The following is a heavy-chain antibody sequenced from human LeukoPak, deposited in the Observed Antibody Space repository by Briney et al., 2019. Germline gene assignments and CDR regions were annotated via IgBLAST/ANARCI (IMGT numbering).Heavy chain of an antibody. CDR3: ARNGGYFASSGYVPPDY. Sequence: GRSLRLSCAASGFTFSSYAMHWVRQAPGKGLEWVALMSYDGSNKYYADSVKGRFTISRDNSKNTLYLQMNSLRTGDTAVYYCARNGGYFASSGYVPPDYWGQGTLVTVSS. CDR2: MSYDGSNK. CDR1: GFTFSSYA. D-gene: IGHD3-22*01. J-gene: IGHJ4*02. V-gene: IGHV3-30-3*01.